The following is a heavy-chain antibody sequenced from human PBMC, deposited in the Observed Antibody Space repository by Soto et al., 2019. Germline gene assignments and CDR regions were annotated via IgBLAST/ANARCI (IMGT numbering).Heavy chain of an antibody. CDR2: IYYSGST. Sequence: SETLSLTCTVSGGSISSSSYYWCWIRHPPGKGLEWIGSIYYSGSTYYNPSLKSRVTISVDTSKNQFSLKLSSVTTADTAVYYCARRDSVDQKSWFDPWGQGTLVTVSS. D-gene: IGHD3-16*01. CDR1: GGSISSSSYY. V-gene: IGHV4-39*01. J-gene: IGHJ5*02. CDR3: ARRDSVDQKSWFDP.